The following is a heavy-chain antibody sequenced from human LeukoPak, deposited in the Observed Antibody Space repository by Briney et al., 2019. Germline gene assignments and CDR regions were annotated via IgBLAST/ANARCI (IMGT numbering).Heavy chain of an antibody. CDR3: ARVSTIAARGAYYFDY. V-gene: IGHV3-21*01. CDR1: GFTFSSYS. D-gene: IGHD6-6*01. Sequence: GGSLRLSCAASGFTFSSYSMNWVRQAPGKGLEWVPSISSSSSYIYYADSVKGRFTISRDNAKNSLYLQMNSLRAEDTAVYYCARVSTIAARGAYYFDYWGQGTLVTVSS. CDR2: ISSSSSYI. J-gene: IGHJ4*02.